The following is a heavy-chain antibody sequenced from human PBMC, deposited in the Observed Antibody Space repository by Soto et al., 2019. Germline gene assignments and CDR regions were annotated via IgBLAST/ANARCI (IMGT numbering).Heavy chain of an antibody. CDR1: GYTVTGYY. CDR2: INPNSGGT. J-gene: IGHJ6*02. Sequence: ASVKVSCKASGYTVTGYYMHWVRQAPGQGPEWMGWINPNSGGTNYAQKFQGRVTRTRDTSISTAYMELSRLRSDDTAVYYCASGVATRADYCYGMDVWGQGTTXT. D-gene: IGHD5-12*01. V-gene: IGHV1-2*02. CDR3: ASGVATRADYCYGMDV.